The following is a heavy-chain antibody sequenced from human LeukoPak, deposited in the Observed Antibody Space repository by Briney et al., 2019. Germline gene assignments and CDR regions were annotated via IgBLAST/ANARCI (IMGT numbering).Heavy chain of an antibody. CDR2: ITTSASAI. D-gene: IGHD1-26*01. V-gene: IGHV3-48*01. CDR1: GFTCNGYH. CDR3: AREIVGSPPAFEY. Sequence: SGVSLTLSCSASGFTCNGYHRKWLRHAPGKAREGFSFITTSASAIQYADSVRGRFTISRDNAKNLLELKIKSLSAEDMSVYYCAREIVGSPPAFEYWGQGTLVTVYS. J-gene: IGHJ4*02.